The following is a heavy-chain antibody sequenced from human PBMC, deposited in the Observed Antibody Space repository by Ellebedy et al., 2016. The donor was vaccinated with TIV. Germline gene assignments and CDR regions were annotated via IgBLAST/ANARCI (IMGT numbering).Heavy chain of an antibody. CDR3: ARVVRHTLDV. D-gene: IGHD6-13*01. CDR1: GYTFTGYY. J-gene: IGHJ6*02. Sequence: ASVKVSXXASGYTFTGYYMHWVRQAPGQGLEWMGWISAYNGNTNYAQKLQGRVTMTTDTSTSTAYMELRSLRSDDTAVYYCARVVRHTLDVWGQGTTVTVSS. CDR2: ISAYNGNT. V-gene: IGHV1-18*04.